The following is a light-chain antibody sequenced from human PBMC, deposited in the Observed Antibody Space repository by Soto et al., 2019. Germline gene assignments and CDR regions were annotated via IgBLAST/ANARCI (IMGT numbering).Light chain of an antibody. CDR3: QQYYSPPRT. J-gene: IGKJ1*01. CDR2: GAS. CDR1: QSVSSSY. V-gene: IGKV3-20*01. Sequence: EMVFTQSPGTLSLYTGERATLSCRARQSVSSSYLAWYQQKPGQAPRLLIYGASSRATGIPDRFSGSGSGTEFTLTISRLQSEDFAVYYCQQYYSPPRTFGQGTKVDI.